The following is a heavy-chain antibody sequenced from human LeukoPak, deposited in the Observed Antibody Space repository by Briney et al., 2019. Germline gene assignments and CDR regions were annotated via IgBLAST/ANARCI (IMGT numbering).Heavy chain of an antibody. CDR2: ISHSGST. V-gene: IGHV4-34*01. CDR1: GGSLSGHF. Sequence: SETLSLTCGVYGGSLSGHFWSWIRQPPGKGLEWIGEISHSGSTTYNPSLKSRVTISVDTSKNQFSLNLSSVTVADTAVYYCARQEIGLRSFDPWGQGTLVTVSS. CDR3: ARQEIGLRSFDP. D-gene: IGHD3/OR15-3a*01. J-gene: IGHJ5*02.